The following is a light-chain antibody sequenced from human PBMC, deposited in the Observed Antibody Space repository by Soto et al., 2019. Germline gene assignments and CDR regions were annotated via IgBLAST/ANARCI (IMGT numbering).Light chain of an antibody. Sequence: QSALTQPASVSGSAGQSIAISCTGTSSDVGGYNYVSWYQQHPGKAPKLLLSEVSKRPSGVSDRFSGSKSGTSASLAISGLQSEDEADYYCAAWDDSLNGQVFGGGTKLTVL. J-gene: IGLJ3*02. CDR2: EVS. CDR1: SSDVGGYNY. CDR3: AAWDDSLNGQV. V-gene: IGLV2-14*01.